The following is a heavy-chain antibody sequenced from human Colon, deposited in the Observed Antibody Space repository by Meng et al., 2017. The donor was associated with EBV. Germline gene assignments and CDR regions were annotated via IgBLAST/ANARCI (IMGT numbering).Heavy chain of an antibody. CDR2: IYYSGSR. CDR1: RASLCNPSYF. Sequence: PSHTLSLPCSFARASLCNPSYFCRSVPPPPGYFLAFPLSIYYSGSRYYNPSLKSRVTISLDTSKKQFSLKVSSVTAADSAVYYCARRGPSGNFSPWSQGALVTVSS. V-gene: IGHV4-30-4*01. CDR3: ARRGPSGNFSP. D-gene: IGHD3-10*01. J-gene: IGHJ5*02.